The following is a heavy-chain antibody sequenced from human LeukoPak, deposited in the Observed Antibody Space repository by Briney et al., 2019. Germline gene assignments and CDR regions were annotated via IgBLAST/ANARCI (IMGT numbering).Heavy chain of an antibody. CDR3: AKSRIVDRRGYFDY. CDR2: IGTSDDT. V-gene: IGHV3-23*01. Sequence: GGALRLSCVASGFTFSYFPMTWVRQAPGKGLEWVSSIGTSDDTYYANYVKGRFTIRRDTSKNTFYLQMHSLGAEDTAVYYCAKSRIVDRRGYFDYWGQGTLVTVSS. CDR1: GFTFSYFP. D-gene: IGHD2-21*01. J-gene: IGHJ4*02.